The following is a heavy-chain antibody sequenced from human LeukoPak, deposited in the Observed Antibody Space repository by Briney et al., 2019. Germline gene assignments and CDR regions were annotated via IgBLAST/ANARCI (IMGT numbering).Heavy chain of an antibody. CDR3: ARAQEGMVRGAQGAFDI. CDR2: INPSGGST. D-gene: IGHD3-10*01. CDR1: GYTFTSYG. Sequence: GASVKVTCKASGYTFTSYGISWVRQAPGQGLEWMGIINPSGGSTSYAQKFQGRVTMTRDTSTSTVYMELSSLRSEDTAVYYCARAQEGMVRGAQGAFDIWGQGTMVTVSS. V-gene: IGHV1-46*01. J-gene: IGHJ3*02.